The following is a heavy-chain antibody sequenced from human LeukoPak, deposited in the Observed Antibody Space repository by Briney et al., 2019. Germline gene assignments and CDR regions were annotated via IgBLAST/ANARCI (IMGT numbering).Heavy chain of an antibody. CDR1: GFTFSSYW. J-gene: IGHJ4*02. V-gene: IGHV3-7*01. Sequence: GGSLRLSCAASGFTFSSYWMSWVRQAPGKGLEWVANIKQDGSEKYYVDSVKGRFTISRDNAKNSLYLQMNSLRAEDTAVYYCASSSHRDGYGYYYFDYWGQGTLVTVSS. D-gene: IGHD5-18*01. CDR3: ASSSHRDGYGYYYFDY. CDR2: IKQDGSEK.